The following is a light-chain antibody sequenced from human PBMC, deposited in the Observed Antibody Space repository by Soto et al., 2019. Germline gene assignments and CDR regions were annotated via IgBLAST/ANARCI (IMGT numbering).Light chain of an antibody. CDR3: SSYTTSYTLT. J-gene: IGLJ2*01. V-gene: IGLV2-14*03. Sequence: QSALTQPASVSGSPGQSVTISCTGTSSDVGSYNYAAWYQQHPGKAPKLIIYDVSNXXXXXXNRFSGSKSGNTASLTISGXXXXXXXXYYCSSYTTSYTLTFGGGTKLTVL. CDR1: SSDVGSYNY. CDR2: DVS.